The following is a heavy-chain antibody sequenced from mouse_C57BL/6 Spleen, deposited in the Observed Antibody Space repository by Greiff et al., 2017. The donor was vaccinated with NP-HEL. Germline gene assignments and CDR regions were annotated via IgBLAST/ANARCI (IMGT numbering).Heavy chain of an antibody. Sequence: VQLQQSGPELVKPGASVKISCKASGYSFTGYYMNWVKQSPEKSLEWIGEINPSTGGTTYNQKFKAKATLTVDKSSSTAYMQLKSLTSEDSAVYYCAKDKRAYWGQGTTLTVSS. D-gene: IGHD3-1*01. V-gene: IGHV1-42*01. CDR1: GYSFTGYY. CDR3: AKDKRAY. CDR2: INPSTGGT. J-gene: IGHJ2*01.